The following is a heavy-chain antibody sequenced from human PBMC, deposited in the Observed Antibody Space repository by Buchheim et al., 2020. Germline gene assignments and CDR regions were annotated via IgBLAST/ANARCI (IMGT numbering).Heavy chain of an antibody. D-gene: IGHD6-13*01. Sequence: QVQLVESGGGVVQPGRSLRLSCAASGFTFNRNGMHWVSQAPGKGREWVAVVSYDGDKKYYVDSVKGRFTISRDNSKNTVYLQMNSLRAEDTAVYYCAKDVRSEAAAMDSWGQGT. CDR2: VSYDGDKK. V-gene: IGHV3-30*18. CDR3: AKDVRSEAAAMDS. CDR1: GFTFNRNG. J-gene: IGHJ4*02.